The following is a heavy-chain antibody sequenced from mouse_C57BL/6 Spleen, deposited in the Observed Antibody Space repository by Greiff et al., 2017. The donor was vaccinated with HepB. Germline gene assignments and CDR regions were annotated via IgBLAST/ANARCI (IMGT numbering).Heavy chain of an antibody. Sequence: VQLKESGGDLVKPGGSLKLSCAASGFTFSSYGMSWVRQTPDKRLEWVATISSGGSYTYYPDSVKGRFTISRDNAKNTLYLQMSSLKSEDTAMYYCARQDYYGSSYGYFDYWGQGTTLTVSS. CDR3: ARQDYYGSSYGYFDY. CDR1: GFTFSSYG. CDR2: ISSGGSYT. V-gene: IGHV5-6*01. D-gene: IGHD1-1*01. J-gene: IGHJ2*01.